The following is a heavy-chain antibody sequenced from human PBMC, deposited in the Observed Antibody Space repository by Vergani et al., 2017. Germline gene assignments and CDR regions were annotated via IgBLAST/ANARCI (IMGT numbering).Heavy chain of an antibody. V-gene: IGHV3-30-3*01. CDR3: ARNGLGTFPAEFEY. D-gene: IGHD7-27*01. J-gene: IGHJ4*02. CDR1: GFTFSSYA. Sequence: QVQLVESGGGVVQPGRSLRLSCAASGFTFSSYALHWVRQAPGKGLEWVAVISYDGSNKYYADSVKGRFTISRDNSKTTLYLKMNSLRAEDTAVYYCARNGLGTFPAEFEYWGQGTLVTVSS. CDR2: ISYDGSNK.